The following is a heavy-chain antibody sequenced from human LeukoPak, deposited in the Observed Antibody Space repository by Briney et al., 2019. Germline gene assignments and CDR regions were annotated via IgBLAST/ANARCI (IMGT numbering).Heavy chain of an antibody. J-gene: IGHJ4*02. CDR3: ARGGRDFDY. Sequence: GGSLRLSCAASGFTFSSYGMHWVRQALGKGLEWVAVIWYDGSDKYYADSVKGRFTISRDNSKNTLYLQINSLRAEDTAVYYCARGGRDFDYWGQGTLVTVSS. V-gene: IGHV3-33*01. CDR1: GFTFSSYG. CDR2: IWYDGSDK. D-gene: IGHD1-26*01.